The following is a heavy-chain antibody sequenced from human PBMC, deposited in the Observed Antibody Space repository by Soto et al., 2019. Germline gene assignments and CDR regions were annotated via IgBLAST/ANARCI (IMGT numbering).Heavy chain of an antibody. CDR1: GFTFSSYA. V-gene: IGHV3-23*01. J-gene: IGHJ4*02. Sequence: EVQLLESGGGLVQPGGSLRLSCAASGFTFSSYAMSWVRQAQGKGLEWVSAISGSGGSTYYADSVKGRFTISRDNSKNTLYLQMNSLRAEDTAVYYCVKHYGSGSYYSQGFWGQGTLVTVSS. CDR2: ISGSGGST. D-gene: IGHD3-10*01. CDR3: VKHYGSGSYYSQGF.